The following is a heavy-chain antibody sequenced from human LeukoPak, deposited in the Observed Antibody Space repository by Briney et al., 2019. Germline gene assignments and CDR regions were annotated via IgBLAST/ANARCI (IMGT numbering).Heavy chain of an antibody. D-gene: IGHD3-10*01. CDR3: ARVRSYYGSGSLYY. J-gene: IGHJ4*02. Sequence: SETLSLTCTVSGGSISSYYWSWIRQPAGKGLEWIGRIYTSGSTNYNLSLKSRVTISVDTSKNQFSLKLSSVTAADTAVYYCARVRSYYGSGSLYYWGQGTLVTVSS. V-gene: IGHV4-4*07. CDR1: GGSISSYY. CDR2: IYTSGST.